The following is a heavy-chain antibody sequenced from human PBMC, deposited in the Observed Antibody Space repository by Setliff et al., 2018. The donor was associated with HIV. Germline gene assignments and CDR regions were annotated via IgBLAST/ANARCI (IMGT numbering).Heavy chain of an antibody. Sequence: SVKVSCKASGDTFSNSAIYWVRQAPGQGLEWMGGIIPLYGTSTYAQKFQGRVAITTDELMTTAYMELTSLRSEDTAVYFCASASGYCRSGVCYIGVHKTPDKYYCDSWGQGTLVTVSS. D-gene: IGHD2-8*01. V-gene: IGHV1-69*05. CDR1: GDTFSNSA. CDR3: ASASGYCRSGVCYIGVHKTPDKYYCDS. J-gene: IGHJ4*02. CDR2: IIPLYGTS.